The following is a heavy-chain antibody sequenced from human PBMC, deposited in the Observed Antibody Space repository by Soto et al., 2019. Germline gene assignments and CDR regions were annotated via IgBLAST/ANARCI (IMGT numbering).Heavy chain of an antibody. D-gene: IGHD3-10*01. J-gene: IGHJ6*02. CDR1: GYTLTELS. CDR3: ATANRDGTGYYYYGMDV. V-gene: IGHV1-24*01. Sequence: ASVKVSCKVSGYTLTELSMHWVRQAPGKGLEWMGGFDPEDGETIYAQKFQGRVTMTEDTSTDTAYMELSSLRSEDTAVYYCATANRDGTGYYYYGMDVWGQGTTVTVSS. CDR2: FDPEDGET.